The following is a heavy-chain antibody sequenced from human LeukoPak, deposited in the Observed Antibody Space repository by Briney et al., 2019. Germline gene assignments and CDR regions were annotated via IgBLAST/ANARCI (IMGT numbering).Heavy chain of an antibody. Sequence: PSETLSLTCAVSGGSISSSNWWSWVRQPPGKGLEWIGEIYHSGSTNYNPSLKSRVTISVDKSKNQFSLKLSSVTAADTAVYYCARGLPAPGLWLPTYYFDYWGQGTLVTVSS. J-gene: IGHJ4*02. V-gene: IGHV4-4*02. D-gene: IGHD5-18*01. CDR3: ARGLPAPGLWLPTYYFDY. CDR2: IYHSGST. CDR1: GGSISSSNW.